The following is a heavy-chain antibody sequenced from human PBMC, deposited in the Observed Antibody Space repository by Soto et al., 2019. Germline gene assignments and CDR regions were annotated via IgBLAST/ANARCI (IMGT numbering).Heavy chain of an antibody. Sequence: LGESLQISFKGSGYSFANYFISWVRQMPVKGLEWMGIFYSGDSDTRYSPSFQGQVVISGDKSINTAYLQWTSLKASDTAMYYCARGSSGFYDYLGQGTLVTLCS. D-gene: IGHD6-19*01. J-gene: IGHJ4*02. CDR1: GYSFANYF. CDR2: FYSGDSDT. CDR3: ARGSSGFYDY. V-gene: IGHV5-51*01.